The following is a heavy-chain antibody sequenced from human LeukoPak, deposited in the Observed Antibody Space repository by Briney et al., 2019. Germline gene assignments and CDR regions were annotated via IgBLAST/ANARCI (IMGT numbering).Heavy chain of an antibody. CDR2: INHSGST. V-gene: IGHV4-34*01. Sequence: PSETLSLTCAVYGGSFSGYYWSWIRQPPGKGLEWIGEINHSGSTSYNPSLKSRVTISVDTSKNQFSLKLSSVTAADTAVYYCARHKSIVVVPAAKRSPNWFDPWGQGTLVTVSS. CDR1: GGSFSGYY. CDR3: ARHKSIVVVPAAKRSPNWFDP. J-gene: IGHJ5*02. D-gene: IGHD2-2*01.